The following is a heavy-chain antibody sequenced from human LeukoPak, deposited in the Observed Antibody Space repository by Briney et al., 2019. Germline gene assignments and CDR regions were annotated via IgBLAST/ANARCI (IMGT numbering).Heavy chain of an antibody. CDR2: INPNGGT. CDR1: DTPTVAIT. D-gene: IGHD2-21*01. J-gene: IGHJ4*02. CDR3: ARIPSIVVVDVIRGLFYY. V-gene: IGHV1-2*02. Sequence: ASVKDSPVQPLDTPTVAITCTGSQTPGQGLEWMGWINPNGGTTYAQKFQGRVTMTRDTSFSTAYMELRRLRYNETARYYCARIPSIVVVDVIRGLFYYWGQGTLLTVSS.